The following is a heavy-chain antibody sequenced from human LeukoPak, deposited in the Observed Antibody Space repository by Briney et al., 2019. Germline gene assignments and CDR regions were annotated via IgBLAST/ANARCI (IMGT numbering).Heavy chain of an antibody. V-gene: IGHV1-8*03. D-gene: IGHD3-10*01. J-gene: IGHJ4*02. CDR1: GYTFTSYD. Sequence: GASVKVPCKASGYTFTSYDINWVRQATGQGLEWMGWMNPNSGNTGYAQKFQGRVTITRNTSISTAYMELSSLRSEDTAVYYCARGRLWFGELNYWGQGTLVTVSS. CDR3: ARGRLWFGELNY. CDR2: MNPNSGNT.